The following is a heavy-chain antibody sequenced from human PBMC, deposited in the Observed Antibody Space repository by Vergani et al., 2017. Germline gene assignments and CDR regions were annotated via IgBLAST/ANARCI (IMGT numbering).Heavy chain of an antibody. D-gene: IGHD2-2*01. CDR2: INPNSGGT. J-gene: IGHJ4*02. V-gene: IGHV1-2*04. Sequence: QVQLVQSGAEVKKPGASVKVSCKASGYTFTGYYMHWVRQAPGQGLEWMGWINPNSGGTNYAQKFQGWVTMTRDTSISTAYMELSRLRSDDTAVYYCARSIVVVPAARAGFDYWGQGTLVTVSS. CDR3: ARSIVVVPAARAGFDY. CDR1: GYTFTGYY.